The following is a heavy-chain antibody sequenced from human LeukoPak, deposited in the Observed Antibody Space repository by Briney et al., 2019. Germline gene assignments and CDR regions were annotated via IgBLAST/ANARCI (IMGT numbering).Heavy chain of an antibody. D-gene: IGHD3-22*01. CDR2: IYYSGST. CDR3: ARDEDGSGYFDY. V-gene: IGHV4-59*01. CDR1: GGSFSGYY. Sequence: SETLSLTCAVYGGSFSGYYWSWIRQPPGKGLEWIGYIYYSGSTNYNPSLKSRVTISVDTSKNQFSLKLSSVTAADTAVYYCARDEDGSGYFDYWGQGTLVTVSS. J-gene: IGHJ4*02.